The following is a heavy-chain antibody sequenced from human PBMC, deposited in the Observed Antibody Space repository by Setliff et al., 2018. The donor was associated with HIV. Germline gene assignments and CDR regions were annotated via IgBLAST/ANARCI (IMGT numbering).Heavy chain of an antibody. V-gene: IGHV1-2*02. Sequence: GASVKVSYKGSGYTFTGYYIPWVRQAPGHGLEWMGWINPHSGGTNYAQNCQGRVTMTRDTSIRTAYMVFSRLRSDDTAVYYCAKTAMTGDPAIGWFDPWGQGTLVTVSS. D-gene: IGHD7-27*01. J-gene: IGHJ5*02. CDR3: AKTAMTGDPAIGWFDP. CDR2: INPHSGGT. CDR1: GYTFTGYY.